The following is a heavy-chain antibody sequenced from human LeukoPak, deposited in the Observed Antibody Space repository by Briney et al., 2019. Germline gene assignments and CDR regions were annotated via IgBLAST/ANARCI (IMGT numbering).Heavy chain of an antibody. CDR2: IYYSGST. CDR1: GGSISSYY. D-gene: IGHD1-14*01. Sequence: PSETLSLTCTVSGGSISSYYWSWIRQPPGKGLEWIGYIYYSGSTNYNPSLKSRVTISVDTSKNQFSLKLSSVTAADTAVYYCARRNHAQGTFDYWGQGTLVTVSS. V-gene: IGHV4-59*08. J-gene: IGHJ4*02. CDR3: ARRNHAQGTFDY.